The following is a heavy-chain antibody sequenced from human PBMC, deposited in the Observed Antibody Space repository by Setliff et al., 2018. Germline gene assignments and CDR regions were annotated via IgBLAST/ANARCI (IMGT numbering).Heavy chain of an antibody. CDR2: IYHSGST. CDR3: ARGGYSRGPPVYYFDY. Sequence: SETLSLTCAVSGYSISSGYYWGWIRQPPGKGLEWIGSIYHSGSTHYNPSLKSRVTISVDTSKNQFSLKLSSVTAADTAVYYCARGGYSRGPPVYYFDYWGQGTLVTVSS. CDR1: GYSISSGYY. D-gene: IGHD5-12*01. V-gene: IGHV4-38-2*01. J-gene: IGHJ4*02.